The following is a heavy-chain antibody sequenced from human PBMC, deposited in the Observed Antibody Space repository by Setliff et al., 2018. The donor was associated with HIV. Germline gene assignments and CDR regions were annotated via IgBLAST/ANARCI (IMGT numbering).Heavy chain of an antibody. CDR1: GFTFSSYG. Sequence: PGGSLRLSCAASGFTFSSYGMHWVRQAPGKGLEWVAFIRYDASNKFYADSVKGRFTISRDHSKNTLFLQLNSLRVDDTAVYYCARGYYGSDLQNAMDVWGQGNPGHRLL. V-gene: IGHV3-30*02. D-gene: IGHD3-10*01. CDR2: IRYDASNK. J-gene: IGHJ6*02. CDR3: ARGYYGSDLQNAMDV.